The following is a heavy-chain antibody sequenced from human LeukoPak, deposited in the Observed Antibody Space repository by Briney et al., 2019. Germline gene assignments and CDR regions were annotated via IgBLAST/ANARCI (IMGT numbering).Heavy chain of an antibody. V-gene: IGHV1-18*01. CDR1: GYTFTSYG. Sequence: ASVKVSCKACGYTFTSYGISWVRQAPGQGLEWMGWISAYNGNTNYAQKLQGRVTMTTDTSTSTAYMELRSLRSDDTAVYYCARVDIVVVPAAIPYYYYYMDVCGKGTTVTVSS. D-gene: IGHD2-2*02. J-gene: IGHJ6*03. CDR2: ISAYNGNT. CDR3: ARVDIVVVPAAIPYYYYYMDV.